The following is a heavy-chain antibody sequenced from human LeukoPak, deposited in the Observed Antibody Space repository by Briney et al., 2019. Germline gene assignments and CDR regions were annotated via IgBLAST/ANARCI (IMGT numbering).Heavy chain of an antibody. CDR2: TMPMFATT. V-gene: IGHV1-69*06. J-gene: IGHJ4*02. Sequence: SVKVSCKASGGIFSTYAISWVRQAPGQGLEWMGGTMPMFATTNYAQRFQDRVTITADKATTTAYMELSSLTPEDTAIYYCARGVRFVADCPSSTCYTPDFWGQGTLVTVSS. D-gene: IGHD2-2*02. CDR1: GGIFSTYA. CDR3: ARGVRFVADCPSSTCYTPDF.